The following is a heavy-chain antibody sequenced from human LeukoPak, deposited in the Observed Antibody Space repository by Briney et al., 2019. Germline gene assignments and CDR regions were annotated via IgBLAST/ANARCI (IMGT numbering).Heavy chain of an antibody. Sequence: GGSLRLSCTASGFTFCDYAMSWIRQAPGKGLEWVGFIRSKAYGETADYAASVRGRFTISRDDSKAIAYLQMNSLKTEDTAVYHCTRDRGAYNLYDYWGQGTLVTVSS. CDR3: TRDRGAYNLYDY. CDR2: IRSKAYGETA. J-gene: IGHJ4*02. V-gene: IGHV3-49*03. D-gene: IGHD1-1*01. CDR1: GFTFCDYA.